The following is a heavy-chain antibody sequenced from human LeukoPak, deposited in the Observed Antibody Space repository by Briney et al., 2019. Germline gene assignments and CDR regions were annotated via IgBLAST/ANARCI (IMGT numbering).Heavy chain of an antibody. V-gene: IGHV4-59*01. CDR2: IYYTGST. Sequence: SETLSLTCTVSGVSISSSYWSWIRQPPGKGLDWIGYIYYTGSTTYNPSLKSRITMSVDTSKSQFSLKLSSVTAADTAVYYCARLQSYGNFLDDYWGQGTLVTVSS. CDR1: GVSISSSY. J-gene: IGHJ4*02. CDR3: ARLQSYGNFLDDY. D-gene: IGHD4-11*01.